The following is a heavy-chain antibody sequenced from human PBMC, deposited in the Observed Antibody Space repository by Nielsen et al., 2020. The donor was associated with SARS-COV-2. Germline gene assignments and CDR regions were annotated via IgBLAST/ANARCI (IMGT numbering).Heavy chain of an antibody. D-gene: IGHD4-17*01. CDR3: ARGPGYGDHPRY. Sequence: ASVKVSCKASGYTFTSYYMHWVRQAPGQGLEWMGIINPSGGSTSYAQKFQGRVTITRDMSTSTAYMELSSLRSEDTAVYYCARGPGYGDHPRYWGQGTLVTVSS. CDR2: INPSGGST. V-gene: IGHV1-46*01. J-gene: IGHJ4*02. CDR1: GYTFTSYY.